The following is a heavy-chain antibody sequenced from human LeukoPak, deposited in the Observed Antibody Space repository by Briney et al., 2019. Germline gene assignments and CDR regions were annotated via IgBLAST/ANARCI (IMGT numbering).Heavy chain of an antibody. J-gene: IGHJ6*03. Sequence: ASVKVSCKASGYTFTGYYMHWVRQAPGQGLEWMGWINPNSGGTNYAQKFQGRVTMTRDTSISTAYMELSRLRSDDTAVYYCARDGSSLGYYYYYMDVWGKGTTVTISS. V-gene: IGHV1-2*02. D-gene: IGHD7-27*01. CDR1: GYTFTGYY. CDR3: ARDGSSLGYYYYYMDV. CDR2: INPNSGGT.